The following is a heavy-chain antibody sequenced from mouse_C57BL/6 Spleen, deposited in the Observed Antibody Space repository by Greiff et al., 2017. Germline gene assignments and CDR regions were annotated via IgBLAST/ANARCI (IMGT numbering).Heavy chain of an antibody. CDR2: ISDGGSYT. CDR1: GFTFSSYA. D-gene: IGHD1-1*01. V-gene: IGHV5-4*01. Sequence: EVKVVESGGGLVKPGGSLKLSCAASGFTFSSYAMSWVRQTPEKRLEWVATISDGGSYTYYPDNVKGRFTISRDNAKNNLYLQMSHLKSEDTAMYYCAREGDYGSSPYYFDYWGQGTTLTVSS. CDR3: AREGDYGSSPYYFDY. J-gene: IGHJ2*01.